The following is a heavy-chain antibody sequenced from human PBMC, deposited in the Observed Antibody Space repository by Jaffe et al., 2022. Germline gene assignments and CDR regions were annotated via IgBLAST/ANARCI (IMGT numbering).Heavy chain of an antibody. CDR2: ISSSGSTI. J-gene: IGHJ3*02. Sequence: EVQLVESGGGLVQPGGSLRLSCAASGFTFSSYEMNWVRQAPGKGLEWVSYISSSGSTIYYADSVKGRFTISRDNAKNSLYLQMNSLRAEDTAVYYCARRYSYSSSSEDAFDIWGQGTMVTVSS. CDR1: GFTFSSYE. V-gene: IGHV3-48*03. CDR3: ARRYSYSSSSEDAFDI. D-gene: IGHD6-13*01.